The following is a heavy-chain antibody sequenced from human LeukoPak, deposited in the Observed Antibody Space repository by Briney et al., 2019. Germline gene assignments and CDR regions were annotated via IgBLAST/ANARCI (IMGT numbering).Heavy chain of an antibody. CDR2: INHSGST. Sequence: PSETLSLTCAVYGGSFSGYYWSWIRQPPGKGLEWLGEINHSGSTNYNPSLKSRVTISVDTSKNQFSLKLSSVTAADTAVYYCARGRGDYVWGSYRGNWFDPWGQGTLVTVSS. D-gene: IGHD3-16*02. J-gene: IGHJ5*02. CDR1: GGSFSGYY. V-gene: IGHV4-34*01. CDR3: ARGRGDYVWGSYRGNWFDP.